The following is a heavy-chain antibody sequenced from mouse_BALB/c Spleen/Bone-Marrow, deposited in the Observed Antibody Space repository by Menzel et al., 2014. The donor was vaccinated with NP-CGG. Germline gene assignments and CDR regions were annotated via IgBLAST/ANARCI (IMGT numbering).Heavy chain of an antibody. V-gene: IGHV1-14*01. D-gene: IGHD4-1*02. J-gene: IGHJ4*01. CDR2: INPYNDGT. CDR3: ASHNWDYAMDY. Sequence: VQLQQSGPELVKPGASVKMSCKASGYTFTSYVMHWVKQKPGQGLEWIGYINPYNDGTKYNEKFKGKATLTSDKSSSTAYMELSGLPSEDSAFYSGASHNWDYAMDYWGQGTSVTVSS. CDR1: GYTFTSYV.